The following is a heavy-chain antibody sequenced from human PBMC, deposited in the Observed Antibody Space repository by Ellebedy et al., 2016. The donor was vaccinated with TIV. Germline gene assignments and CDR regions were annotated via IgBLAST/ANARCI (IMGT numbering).Heavy chain of an antibody. V-gene: IGHV3-7*01. J-gene: IGHJ4*02. D-gene: IGHD2-8*01. CDR3: ARENGGNGFDV. CDR1: GFTFSGSW. CDR2: ISREGNEE. Sequence: GESLKISCAASGFTFSGSWMSWVRQAPGKGPEWVAHISREGNEEYYMDSVEGRFTISRDNAKNSLHLQLNSLRPEDTAIYYCARENGGNGFDVWGQGTLVTVSA.